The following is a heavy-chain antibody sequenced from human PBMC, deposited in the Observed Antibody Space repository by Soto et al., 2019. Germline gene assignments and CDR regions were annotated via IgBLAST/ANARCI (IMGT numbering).Heavy chain of an antibody. CDR1: GGSVSTYY. J-gene: IGHJ6*02. Sequence: SETLSLTCAVSGGSVSTYYWDWIRQPPGKRLEWIGEISPSGGTNSNPSLKSRVTISVDTSKNQFSLKVTSVTAADTAVYWCARKSSMAVRGLFRYTNYGLDVWGQGTTVTVSS. D-gene: IGHD6-6*01. CDR3: ARKSSMAVRGLFRYTNYGLDV. CDR2: ISPSGGT. V-gene: IGHV4-34*01.